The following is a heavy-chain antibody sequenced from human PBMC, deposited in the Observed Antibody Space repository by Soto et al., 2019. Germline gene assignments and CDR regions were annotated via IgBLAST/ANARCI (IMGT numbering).Heavy chain of an antibody. Sequence: PGGSLRLSCAASGFTFSNAWMNWVRQAPGKGLERVGRIKSKTDGGTTDYAAPVKGRFTISRDDSKNTLYLQMNSLKTEDTAVYYCARCNVMVVAAGYYNMDVWGKGTTVTVSS. V-gene: IGHV3-15*07. J-gene: IGHJ6*03. CDR3: ARCNVMVVAAGYYNMDV. CDR1: GFTFSNAW. CDR2: IKSKTDGGTT. D-gene: IGHD2-21*01.